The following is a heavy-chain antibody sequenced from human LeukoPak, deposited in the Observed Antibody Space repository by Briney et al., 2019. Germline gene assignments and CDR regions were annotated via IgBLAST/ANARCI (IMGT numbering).Heavy chain of an antibody. V-gene: IGHV1-8*02. CDR3: ARLWFGELFRIWQNWFDP. J-gene: IGHJ5*02. CDR2: MNPNSGNT. D-gene: IGHD3-10*01. Sequence: GASVKVSCKASGGTFSSYAISWVRQATGQGLEWMGWMNPNSGNTGYAQKFQGRVTMTRNTSISTAYMELSSLRSEDTAVYYCARLWFGELFRIWQNWFDPWGQGTLVTVSS. CDR1: GGTFSSYA.